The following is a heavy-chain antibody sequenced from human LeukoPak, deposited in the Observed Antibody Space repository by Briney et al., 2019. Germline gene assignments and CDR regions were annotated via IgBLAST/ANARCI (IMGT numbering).Heavy chain of an antibody. CDR1: GGSFSGYY. CDR2: INHSEST. J-gene: IGHJ4*02. CDR3: AKASHSSSWRYYFDY. D-gene: IGHD6-13*01. V-gene: IGHV4-34*01. Sequence: PSETLSLTCAVYGGSFSGYYWSWIRQPPGKGLEWIGEINHSESTNYNPSLKSRVTISVDTSKNQFSLKLSSVTAADTAVYYCAKASHSSSWRYYFDYWGQGTLVTVSS.